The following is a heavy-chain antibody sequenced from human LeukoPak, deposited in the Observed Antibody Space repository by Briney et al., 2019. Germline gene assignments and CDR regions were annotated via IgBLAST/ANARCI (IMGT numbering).Heavy chain of an antibody. CDR1: GGSISSSSYY. Sequence: SETLSLTCTVSGGSISSSSYYWGWIRQPPGKGLEWIGSIYYSGSTHYNPSLKSRVTISVDTSKNQFSLKLSSVTAADTAVYYCARHVPFEYLVGATRVDWFDPWGQGTLVTVSS. CDR2: IYYSGST. CDR3: ARHVPFEYLVGATRVDWFDP. V-gene: IGHV4-39*01. J-gene: IGHJ5*02. D-gene: IGHD1-26*01.